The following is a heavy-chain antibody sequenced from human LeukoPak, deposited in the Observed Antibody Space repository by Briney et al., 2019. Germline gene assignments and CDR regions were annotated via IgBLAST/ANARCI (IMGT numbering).Heavy chain of an antibody. CDR3: AKANDFWSGYYMVY. V-gene: IGHV3-23*01. Sequence: QPGGSLRLSCAASGFTFSSYAMGWVRRAPGKGLEWVSAISGSGGSTYYADSVKGRFTISRDNSKNTLYLQMNSLRAEDTAVYYCAKANDFWSGYYMVYWGQGTLVTVSS. CDR1: GFTFSSYA. J-gene: IGHJ4*02. CDR2: ISGSGGST. D-gene: IGHD3-3*01.